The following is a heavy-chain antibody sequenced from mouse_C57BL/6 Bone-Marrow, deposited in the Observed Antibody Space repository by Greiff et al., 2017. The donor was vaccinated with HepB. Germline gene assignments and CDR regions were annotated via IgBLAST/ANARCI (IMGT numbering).Heavy chain of an antibody. CDR1: GFTFSDYY. Sequence: EVQLVESEGGLVQPGSSMKLSCTASGFTFSDYYMAWVRQVPEKGLEWVANINYDGSSTYYLDSLKSRFIISRDNAKNILYLQVSSLKSEDTATYYCAREGGWALYAMDYWGQGTSVTVSS. V-gene: IGHV5-16*01. J-gene: IGHJ4*01. CDR2: INYDGSST. CDR3: AREGGWALYAMDY.